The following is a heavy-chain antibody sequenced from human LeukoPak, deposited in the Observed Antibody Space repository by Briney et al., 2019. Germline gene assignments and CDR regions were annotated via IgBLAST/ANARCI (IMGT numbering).Heavy chain of an antibody. CDR2: IRWKSGSI. Sequence: PGRSLRLCCAASGFRFDDYSMLWVRQAPGKGLELVSVIRWKSGSIGYADSVKGRFTISRDNAKSSLYLQMNSLRPEVTALYYCAKDRTTVAIGAFDVWGQGTMVSVSS. J-gene: IGHJ3*01. V-gene: IGHV3-9*01. D-gene: IGHD4-23*01. CDR1: GFRFDDYS. CDR3: AKDRTTVAIGAFDV.